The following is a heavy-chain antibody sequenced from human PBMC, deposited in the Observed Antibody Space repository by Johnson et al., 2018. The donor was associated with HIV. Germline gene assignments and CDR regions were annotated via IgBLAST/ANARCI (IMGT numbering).Heavy chain of an antibody. CDR2: ISYDGSNK. D-gene: IGHD1-26*01. CDR3: ARGGFDIVGGTIGWSAFDM. CDR1: GFTFSSYG. J-gene: IGHJ3*02. V-gene: IGHV3-30*03. Sequence: QVQLVESGGGVVQPGRSLRLSCAASGFTFSSYGMHWVRQAPGKGLEWVAVISYDGSNKYYADSVKGRFTISRDNSKNTLYLQMNSLRAEDTAVYYCARGGFDIVGGTIGWSAFDMRGRGTMVTVSS.